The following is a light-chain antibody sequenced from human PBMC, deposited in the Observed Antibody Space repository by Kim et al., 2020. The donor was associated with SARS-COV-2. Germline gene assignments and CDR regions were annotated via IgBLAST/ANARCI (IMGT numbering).Light chain of an antibody. V-gene: IGKV1-12*01. CDR1: QGISSC. J-gene: IGKJ1*01. CDR3: QQGSSFPQT. CDR2: AAS. Sequence: ASVRDRVTITCRASQGISSCLAWYQQRPGKAPKLLIYAASILESGVPSRFSGSGSGTDFTLTISSLQPEDFAIYYCQQGSSFPQTFGQGTKVDIK.